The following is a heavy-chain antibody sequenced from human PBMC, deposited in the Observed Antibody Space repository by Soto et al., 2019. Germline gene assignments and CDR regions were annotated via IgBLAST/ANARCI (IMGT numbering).Heavy chain of an antibody. Sequence: GGSLRLSCAASGFTFSSYAMSWVRQAPGKGLEWVSAISGSGGSTYYADSVKGRFTISRDNFKNTLYLQMNSLRAEDTAVYYCALNYDILTGYPYWGQGTLVTVSS. CDR2: ISGSGGST. V-gene: IGHV3-23*01. CDR1: GFTFSSYA. D-gene: IGHD3-9*01. J-gene: IGHJ4*02. CDR3: ALNYDILTGYPY.